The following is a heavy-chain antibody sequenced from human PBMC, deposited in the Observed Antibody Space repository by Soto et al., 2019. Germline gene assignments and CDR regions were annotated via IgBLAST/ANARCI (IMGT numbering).Heavy chain of an antibody. J-gene: IGHJ4*02. V-gene: IGHV3-72*01. CDR1: GFTFSDHY. D-gene: IGHD3-22*01. CDR2: TRNKANSYTT. CDR3: ARLNYYDSSGYDY. Sequence: EVQLVESGGGLVQPGGSLRLSCAASGFTFSDHYMDWVRQAPGKGLEWVGRTRNKANSYTTEYAASVKGRFTISRDDSKNSLYLQMNSLKTEYTAVYYCARLNYYDSSGYDYWGQGTLVTVSS.